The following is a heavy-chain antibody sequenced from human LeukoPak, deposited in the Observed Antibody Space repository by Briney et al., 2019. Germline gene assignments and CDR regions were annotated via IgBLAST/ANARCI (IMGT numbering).Heavy chain of an antibody. V-gene: IGHV4-34*01. CDR2: INHSGTT. D-gene: IGHD3-10*01. J-gene: IGHJ6*04. Sequence: SETLSLTCAVYGESFSGYYWSWIRQPPGKGLEWIGEINHSGTTSYNPSLKSRVTISVDTSKNQFSLKLSSVTAADTAVYYCARGGSGSYYQIPYYYYGMDVWGKGTTVTVSS. CDR3: ARGGSGSYYQIPYYYYGMDV. CDR1: GESFSGYY.